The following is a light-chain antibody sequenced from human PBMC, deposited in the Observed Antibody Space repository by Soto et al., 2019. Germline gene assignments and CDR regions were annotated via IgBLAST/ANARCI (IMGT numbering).Light chain of an antibody. J-gene: IGLJ3*02. CDR3: FSVAGNSRM. CDR2: QDI. Sequence: SYELTQPSSVSVSPGQTATITCSGDVLGKEYVRWFQQMPGQAPVLVIYQDIKRPSGIPDRFSGSSSGRTATLTISGAQVEDEADYYCFSVAGNSRMFGGGTKVTVL. CDR1: VLGKEY. V-gene: IGLV3-27*01.